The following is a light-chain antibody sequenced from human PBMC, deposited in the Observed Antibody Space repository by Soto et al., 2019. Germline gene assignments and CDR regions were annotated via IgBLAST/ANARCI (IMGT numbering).Light chain of an antibody. CDR3: QQYNSYSPS. J-gene: IGKJ2*01. V-gene: IGKV1-5*01. CDR2: DAS. CDR1: QSISSW. Sequence: DLQMTQSPSTLSASVGDRVTITCRASQSISSWLAWYQQKPGKAPKLLIYDASSLESGVPSRFSGSGSGTAFTLTISSLQPADFATYYGQQYNSYSPSFGQGTKLEIK.